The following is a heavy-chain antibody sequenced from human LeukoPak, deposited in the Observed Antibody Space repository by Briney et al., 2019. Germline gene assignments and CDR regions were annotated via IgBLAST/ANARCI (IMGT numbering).Heavy chain of an antibody. J-gene: IGHJ4*02. CDR1: GFTVSSNY. CDR2: ISGSGGST. V-gene: IGHV3-23*01. Sequence: PGGSLRLSCAASGFTVSSNYMTWVRQAPGKGLEWVSAISGSGGSTYYADSVKGRFTISRDNSKNTLYLQMNSLRAEDTAVYYCAKGGYSSKGFDYWGQGTLVTVSS. D-gene: IGHD5-18*01. CDR3: AKGGYSSKGFDY.